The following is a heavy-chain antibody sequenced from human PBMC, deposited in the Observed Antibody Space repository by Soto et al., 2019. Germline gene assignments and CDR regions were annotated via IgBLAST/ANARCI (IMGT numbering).Heavy chain of an antibody. Sequence: GGSLRLSCAASGFTFSSYGMHWVRQAPGKGLEWVAVISYDGSNKYYADSVKGRFTISRDNSKNTLYLQMNSLRAEDTAVYYCAKRQYSSSWYPYYYYYYGMDVWGQGTTVTVSS. CDR2: ISYDGSNK. J-gene: IGHJ6*02. V-gene: IGHV3-30*18. CDR3: AKRQYSSSWYPYYYYYYGMDV. D-gene: IGHD6-13*01. CDR1: GFTFSSYG.